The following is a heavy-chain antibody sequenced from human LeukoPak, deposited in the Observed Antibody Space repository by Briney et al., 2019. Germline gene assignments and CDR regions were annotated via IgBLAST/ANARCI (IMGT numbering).Heavy chain of an antibody. CDR1: GYTFTSYG. CDR2: ISAYNGNT. D-gene: IGHD1-26*01. J-gene: IGHJ4*02. Sequence: ASVKVSCKASGYTFTSYGISWVRQAPGQGLEWMGWISAYNGNTNYAQKLQGRVTMTTDTSTSTAYMELRSLRSDDTAVYYCAGAVPGRGIVGATNLGPLDYWGQGTLVTVSS. CDR3: AGAVPGRGIVGATNLGPLDY. V-gene: IGHV1-18*01.